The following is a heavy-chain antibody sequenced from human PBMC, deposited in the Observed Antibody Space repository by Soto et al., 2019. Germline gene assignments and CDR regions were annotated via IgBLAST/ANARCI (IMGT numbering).Heavy chain of an antibody. CDR1: GFTFSSYG. CDR2: ISYDGSNK. Sequence: GGSLRLSCAASGFTFSSYGMHWVRQAPGKGLEWVAVISYDGSNKYYADSVKGRFTISRDNSKNTLYLQMNSLRAEDTAVYHCAKEGAWNDGDWFDPWGQGTLVTVSS. D-gene: IGHD1-1*01. CDR3: AKEGAWNDGDWFDP. V-gene: IGHV3-30*18. J-gene: IGHJ5*02.